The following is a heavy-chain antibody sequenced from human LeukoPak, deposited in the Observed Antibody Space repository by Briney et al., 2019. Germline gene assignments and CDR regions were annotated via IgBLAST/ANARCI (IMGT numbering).Heavy chain of an antibody. CDR2: IYYSGSP. D-gene: IGHD6-13*01. Sequence: SQTLSLTCTVSGGSLTSSSYYWGWIRQPPGKGLEWIGSIYYSGSPYYKSSLKTRVTISVDTSKNQFSLKLSSVTAADTAVYYCARASYSSNWGYYYSYMDVWGKGTTVTVSS. CDR1: GGSLTSSSYY. CDR3: ARASYSSNWGYYYSYMDV. V-gene: IGHV4-39*07. J-gene: IGHJ6*03.